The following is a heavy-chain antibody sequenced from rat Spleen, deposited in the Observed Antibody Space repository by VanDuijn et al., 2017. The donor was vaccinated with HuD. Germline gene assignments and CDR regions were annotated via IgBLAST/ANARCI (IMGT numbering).Heavy chain of an antibody. D-gene: IGHD1-1*01. V-gene: IGHV5-29*01. CDR2: ISPSGGTT. CDR3: GRTSLQWFRMDA. Sequence: EVQLVESGGGLVQPGRSLKLSCAASGFTFSNYGMAWVRQAPTKGLAWVAAISPSGGTTYYRDSVKGRFTVSRDNAKSTLYLQMDSLRSEDTATYYCGRTSLQWFRMDAWGQGTSLTVSS. J-gene: IGHJ4*01. CDR1: GFTFSNYG.